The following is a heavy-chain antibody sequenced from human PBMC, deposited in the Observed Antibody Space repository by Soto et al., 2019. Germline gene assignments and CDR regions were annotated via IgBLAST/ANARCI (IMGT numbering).Heavy chain of an antibody. CDR2: IYYSGST. Sequence: SEILSLTCTVSGGSISSYDWSWIRQPPGKGLEWIGYIYYSGSTNYNPSLKSRVTISVDTSKNQFSLKLSSVTAADTAVYYCARHGHYGEDYWGQGTLVTVSS. CDR1: GGSISSYD. J-gene: IGHJ4*02. V-gene: IGHV4-59*08. D-gene: IGHD4-17*01. CDR3: ARHGHYGEDY.